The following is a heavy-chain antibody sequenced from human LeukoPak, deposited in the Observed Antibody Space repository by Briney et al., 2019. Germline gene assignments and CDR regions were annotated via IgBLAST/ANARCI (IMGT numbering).Heavy chain of an antibody. V-gene: IGHV3-23*01. CDR2: ISGSGGST. CDR1: GFTFSSYA. J-gene: IGHJ4*02. Sequence: GFLRLSCAASGFTFSSYAMSWVRQAPGKGLEWVSAISGSGGSTYYADSVKGRFTISRDNSKNTLYLQMNSLRAEDTAVYYCAKVRYGSGSYYSPYFDYWGQGTLVTVSS. CDR3: AKVRYGSGSYYSPYFDY. D-gene: IGHD3-10*01.